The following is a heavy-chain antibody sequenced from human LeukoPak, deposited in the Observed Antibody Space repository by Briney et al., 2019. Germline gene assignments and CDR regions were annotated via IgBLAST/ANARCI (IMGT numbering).Heavy chain of an antibody. Sequence: GGSLRLSCAASGFTFSSYAMSWVRQAPGKGLEWVSAISGSGGSTYYADSVKGRFTISRDNSKNTLYLQMNSLRAEDTAVYYCARALGYGDYYFDYWGQGTLVTVSS. CDR1: GFTFSSYA. D-gene: IGHD4-17*01. V-gene: IGHV3-23*01. CDR2: ISGSGGST. J-gene: IGHJ4*02. CDR3: ARALGYGDYYFDY.